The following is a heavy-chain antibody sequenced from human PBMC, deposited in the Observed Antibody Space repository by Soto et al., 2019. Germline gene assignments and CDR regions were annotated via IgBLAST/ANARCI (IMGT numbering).Heavy chain of an antibody. CDR3: ARDYRAPNYYDSSGYYIWFDP. Sequence: ASVKVSCKASGYTFTSYYMHWVRQAPGQGLEWMGIINPSGGSTSYAQKFQGRVTMTRDTSTSTVYMELSSLRSEDTAVYYCARDYRAPNYYDSSGYYIWFDPWGQGTLVTVSS. CDR2: INPSGGST. CDR1: GYTFTSYY. V-gene: IGHV1-46*01. J-gene: IGHJ5*02. D-gene: IGHD3-22*01.